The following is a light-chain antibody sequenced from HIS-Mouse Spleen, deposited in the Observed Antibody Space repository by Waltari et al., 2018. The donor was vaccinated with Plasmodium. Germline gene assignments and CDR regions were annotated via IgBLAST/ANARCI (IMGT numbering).Light chain of an antibody. Sequence: SYELTQPPSVSVSPGQTASIPCSGDTLGDKSACWYQQKSGQAPVLVIYEDSKRPSGIPERFSGSSSGTMATLTISGAQVEDEADYYCYSTDSSGNHRVFGGGTKLTVL. CDR2: EDS. CDR1: TLGDKS. J-gene: IGLJ3*02. CDR3: YSTDSSGNHRV. V-gene: IGLV3-10*01.